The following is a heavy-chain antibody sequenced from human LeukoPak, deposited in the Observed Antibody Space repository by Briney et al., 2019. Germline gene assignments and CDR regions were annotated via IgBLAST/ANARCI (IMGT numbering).Heavy chain of an antibody. CDR1: GLTFSSYA. Sequence: GGSLRLSCAASGLTFSSYAMSWVRQAPGKGLGWVSAIRGSGGSTYYADSVKGRFTISRDNSKNTLYLQMNSLRAEDTAVYYCAKVRDSSGYYLNPLDYWGQGTLVTVSS. CDR2: IRGSGGST. J-gene: IGHJ4*02. V-gene: IGHV3-23*01. CDR3: AKVRDSSGYYLNPLDY. D-gene: IGHD3-22*01.